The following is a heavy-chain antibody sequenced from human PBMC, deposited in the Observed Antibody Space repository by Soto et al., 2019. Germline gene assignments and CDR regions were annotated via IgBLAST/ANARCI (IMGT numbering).Heavy chain of an antibody. CDR1: GFTFSSYS. Sequence: EVQLVESGGGLVKPGGSLRLSCAASGFTFSSYSMNWVRQAPGKGLEWVSSISSSSSYIYYADSVKGRFTISRDNAKNSLYLQMNSLRAEHTAVYYCARAVEDIVVVPAAIVPDYWGQGTLVTVSS. CDR2: ISSSSSYI. V-gene: IGHV3-21*01. CDR3: ARAVEDIVVVPAAIVPDY. J-gene: IGHJ4*02. D-gene: IGHD2-2*01.